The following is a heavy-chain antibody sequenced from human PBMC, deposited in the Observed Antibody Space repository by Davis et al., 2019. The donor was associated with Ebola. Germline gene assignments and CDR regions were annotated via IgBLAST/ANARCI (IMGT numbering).Heavy chain of an antibody. CDR3: ARMFCSSGNCYPDY. CDR2: ISHSGST. D-gene: IGHD2-15*01. CDR1: GGSFSGYY. J-gene: IGHJ4*02. Sequence: PSETLSLTCAVYGGSFSGYYWSWFRQPPGKGLEWIGEISHSGSTKYDPSLKSRVTISTDTSKNQFSLKLSSVTAADTAVYYCARMFCSSGNCYPDYWGQGTLVTVSS. V-gene: IGHV4-34*01.